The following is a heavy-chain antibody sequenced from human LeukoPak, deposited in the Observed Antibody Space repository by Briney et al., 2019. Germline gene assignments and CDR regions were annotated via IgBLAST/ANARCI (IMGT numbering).Heavy chain of an antibody. Sequence: SETLSLTCAVYGETFSGYYWSWIRQPPGKGLEWIGEINDRGRTNYNPALKSRVAISVDTSKNQFSLKLSSVTAADTAVYYCARRFPAYCGGDCLSANWFDVWGQGALVTVSS. D-gene: IGHD2-21*02. V-gene: IGHV4-34*01. CDR2: INDRGRT. CDR3: ARRFPAYCGGDCLSANWFDV. CDR1: GETFSGYY. J-gene: IGHJ5*02.